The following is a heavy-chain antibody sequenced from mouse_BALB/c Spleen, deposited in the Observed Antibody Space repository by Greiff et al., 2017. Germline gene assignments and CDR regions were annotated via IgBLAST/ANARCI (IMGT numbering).Heavy chain of an antibody. Sequence: VQLQQSGPELVKPGASVKISCKASGYSFTGYYMHWVKQSHVKSLEWIGRINPYNGATSYNQNFKDKASLTVDKSSSTAYMELHSLTSEDSAVYYCARSSYRYDGDYWGQGTTLTVSS. J-gene: IGHJ2*01. CDR1: GYSFTGYY. CDR3: ARSSYRYDGDY. CDR2: INPYNGAT. D-gene: IGHD2-14*01. V-gene: IGHV1-31*01.